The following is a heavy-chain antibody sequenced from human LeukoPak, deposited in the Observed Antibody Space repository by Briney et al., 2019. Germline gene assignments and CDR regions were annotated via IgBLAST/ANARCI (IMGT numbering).Heavy chain of an antibody. CDR3: ARTTPADYINGWPYFDH. CDR2: VSYSGTT. D-gene: IGHD6-19*01. Sequence: SETLSLTCSVSDITTYFWSWLRQPPEGRLEWIAYVSYSGTTNYDASLQRRATISIDTSKSLVSLQLRSVTATDTAVYYCARTTPADYINGWPYFDHWGRGILVNVLS. CDR1: DITTYF. V-gene: IGHV4-59*08. J-gene: IGHJ4*03.